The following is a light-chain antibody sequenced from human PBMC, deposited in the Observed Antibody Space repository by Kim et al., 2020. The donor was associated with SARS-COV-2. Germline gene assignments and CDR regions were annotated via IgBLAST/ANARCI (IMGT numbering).Light chain of an antibody. V-gene: IGLV3-1*01. J-gene: IGLJ2*01. CDR1: ELGNKY. CDR2: QDS. Sequence: VSPGQTASMTCSGDELGNKYTSWYQQKPGQSPVLVMYQDSKRPSGIPERFSGSNSGNTATLTISGTQAMDEADYYCQAWDSSTAVVFGGGTQLTVL. CDR3: QAWDSSTAVV.